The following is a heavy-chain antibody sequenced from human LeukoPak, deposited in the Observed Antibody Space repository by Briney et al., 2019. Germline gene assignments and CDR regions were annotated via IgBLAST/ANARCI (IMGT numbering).Heavy chain of an antibody. J-gene: IGHJ6*03. CDR1: GGSISTTSYY. D-gene: IGHD5-18*01. Sequence: SQTLSLTCTVSGGSISTTSYYWSWIRQPAGKGLEWIGRIYTSGSTDYNPSLKSRVTISGDASKNQFSLKLSSVTAADTAVYYCARGNLAQGSYPSYYYYYYYMDVWGTGTTVTVSS. V-gene: IGHV4-61*02. CDR3: ARGNLAQGSYPSYYYYYYYMDV. CDR2: IYTSGST.